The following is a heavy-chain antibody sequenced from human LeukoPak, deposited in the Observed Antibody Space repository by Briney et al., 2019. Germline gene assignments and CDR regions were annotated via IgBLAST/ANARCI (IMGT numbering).Heavy chain of an antibody. V-gene: IGHV3-23*01. CDR3: AKQESWSNFDS. D-gene: IGHD2-15*01. CDR2: ISGSGGST. Sequence: GGSLRLSCAASGFTFSSCAMSWVRQAPGKGLEWVSAISGSGGSTFSADSVKGRFTISRDNPKNTLYLQMNSLRAEDTAVYYCAKQESWSNFDSWGQGTLVTVSS. CDR1: GFTFSSCA. J-gene: IGHJ4*02.